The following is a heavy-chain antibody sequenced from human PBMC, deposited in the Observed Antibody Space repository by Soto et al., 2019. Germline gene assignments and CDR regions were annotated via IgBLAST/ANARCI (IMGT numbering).Heavy chain of an antibody. CDR2: ISGSGGST. CDR1: GFTLSRGA. CDR3: AKPIRRDYYYYGMDV. J-gene: IGHJ6*02. Sequence: GGSLRNSCGGSGFTLSRGANSLGRQAPGKGLEWVSAISGSGGSTYYADSVKGRFTISRDNSKNTLYLQMNSLRAEDTAVYYCAKPIRRDYYYYGMDVWGQGTTVTVSS. V-gene: IGHV3-23*01.